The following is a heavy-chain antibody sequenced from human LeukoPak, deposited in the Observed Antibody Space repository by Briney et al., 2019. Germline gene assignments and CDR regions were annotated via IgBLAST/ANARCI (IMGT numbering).Heavy chain of an antibody. D-gene: IGHD3-22*01. CDR1: GFTFSSLS. Sequence: PGGSLRLSCAASGFTFSSLSMNWVRQAPGKGLEWVSSITSSSNYIHYADSVKGRFTISRDNAKNSLYLQMNSLRAEDTAVYYCTRDLAFYYYDSSGYFGAFDIWGQGTMVTVSS. CDR2: ITSSSNYI. V-gene: IGHV3-21*01. CDR3: TRDLAFYYYDSSGYFGAFDI. J-gene: IGHJ3*02.